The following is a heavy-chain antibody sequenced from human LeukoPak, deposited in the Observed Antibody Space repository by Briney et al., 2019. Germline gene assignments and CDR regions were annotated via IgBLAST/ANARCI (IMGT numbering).Heavy chain of an antibody. V-gene: IGHV5-51*01. CDR3: ARRRGAAGTINWFDP. CDR1: GYSFTSYW. CDR2: IYPGDSDT. D-gene: IGHD6-13*01. J-gene: IGHJ5*02. Sequence: GESLKISCKGSGYSFTSYWIGWVRQMPGKGLEWIGIIYPGDSDTRYSPSFQGQVTISADKSISTAYLQWSSLKASDTAMYYCARRRGAAGTINWFDPWGQGTLVTVSS.